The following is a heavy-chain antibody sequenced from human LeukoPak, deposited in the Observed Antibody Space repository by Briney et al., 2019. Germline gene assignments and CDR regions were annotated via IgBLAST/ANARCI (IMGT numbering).Heavy chain of an antibody. CDR2: INWNGCST. CDR3: ARGRKKGGWFFDY. Sequence: GGSLRLSCAASGFTLDDYGVSWVRHAPGKGLEWVSGINWNGCSTGYADSVKGRFTISRDNAKNSLYLQMNSLRAEDTAVYYCARGRKKGGWFFDYWGQGTLVTVSS. J-gene: IGHJ4*02. D-gene: IGHD6-19*01. CDR1: GFTLDDYG. V-gene: IGHV3-20*04.